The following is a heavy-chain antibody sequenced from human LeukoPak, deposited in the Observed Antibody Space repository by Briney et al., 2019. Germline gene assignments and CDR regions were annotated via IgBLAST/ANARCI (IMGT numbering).Heavy chain of an antibody. CDR3: ARRTGSYYDSSGYPDD. V-gene: IGHV3-7*01. CDR2: IRQDGNEK. D-gene: IGHD3-22*01. CDR1: GLTFSSYW. Sequence: GGSLRLSCAASGLTFSSYWMSWVRQAPGKGLEWVANIRQDGNEKYYVDSVKGRFTISRDNAKNSLFLQMNSLRAEDTAVYYCARRTGSYYDSSGYPDDWGQGTLVTVSS. J-gene: IGHJ4*02.